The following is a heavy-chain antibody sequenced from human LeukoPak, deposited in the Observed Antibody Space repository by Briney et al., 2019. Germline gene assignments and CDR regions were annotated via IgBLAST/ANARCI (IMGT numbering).Heavy chain of an antibody. CDR3: AREISVSGSFSGLDY. V-gene: IGHV1-2*02. Sequence: ASVKVSCKASGYTFSAYYIHWVRQAPGQGLEWLGWISPNSGAASYAQKFQGRVTMARDTSISIAYMELTSLRSADTAVYYCAREISVSGSFSGLDYWGQGTLVTASS. D-gene: IGHD1-26*01. CDR1: GYTFSAYY. CDR2: ISPNSGAA. J-gene: IGHJ4*02.